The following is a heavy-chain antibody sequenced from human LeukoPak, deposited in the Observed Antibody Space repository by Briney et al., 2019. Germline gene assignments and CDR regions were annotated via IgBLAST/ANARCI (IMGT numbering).Heavy chain of an antibody. CDR1: GYTFTGYY. CDR3: AGQPDIVVVPAAIHFDY. D-gene: IGHD2-2*01. J-gene: IGHJ4*02. V-gene: IGHV1-2*02. CDR2: INPNSGGT. Sequence: GASVKVSCKASGYTFTGYYMHWVRQAPGQGLEWMGWINPNSGGTNYAQKFQGRVTMTRDTSISTAYMELSRLRSDDTAVYYCAGQPDIVVVPAAIHFDYWGQGTLVTVSS.